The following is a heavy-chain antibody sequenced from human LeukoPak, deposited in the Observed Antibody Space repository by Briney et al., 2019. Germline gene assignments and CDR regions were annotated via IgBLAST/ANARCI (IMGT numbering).Heavy chain of an antibody. CDR2: IKEDGSQK. CDR3: ATALLRASTYMDV. V-gene: IGHV3-7*03. J-gene: IGHJ6*03. CDR1: GFKFSDYW. Sequence: GGSLRLSCAASGFKFSDYWMSWIRQAPGRGLEWVANIKEDGSQKYSVDSVRGRFTISRDNSKNTMYLQMNSLRAEDTAVYYCATALLRASTYMDVWGKGTTVTVSS. D-gene: IGHD1-1*01.